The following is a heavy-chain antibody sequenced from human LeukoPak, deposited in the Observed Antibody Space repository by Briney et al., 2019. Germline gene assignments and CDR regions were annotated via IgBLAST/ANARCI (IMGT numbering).Heavy chain of an antibody. CDR3: ARQNFQNHYDSSGYYSLDY. J-gene: IGHJ4*02. D-gene: IGHD3-22*01. V-gene: IGHV4-39*01. CDR1: GGSISSCCYC. Sequence: SETLSLTCTVSGGSISSCCYCWGRIRQPPGKGLEWIGNIFYSEYTEYTPSLNARVTLCVVTSKTQFTLKLSSVTAADTAVYSCARQNFQNHYDSSGYYSLDYWGQGTLVTVSS. CDR2: IFYSEYT.